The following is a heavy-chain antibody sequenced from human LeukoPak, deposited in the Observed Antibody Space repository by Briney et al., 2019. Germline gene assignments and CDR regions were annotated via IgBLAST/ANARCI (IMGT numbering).Heavy chain of an antibody. V-gene: IGHV4-39*07. CDR2: VYYSGYA. CDR1: GGSISSSSYY. J-gene: IGHJ4*02. D-gene: IGHD1-26*01. CDR3: ARASGSYRRFDY. Sequence: SETLSLTCTVSGGSISSSSYYWGWIRQPPGKGLEWIGTVYYSGYAYYNPSLESRVTISVDTSKNQFSLKLSSVTAEDTAVYYCARASGSYRRFDYWGQGTLVTVSS.